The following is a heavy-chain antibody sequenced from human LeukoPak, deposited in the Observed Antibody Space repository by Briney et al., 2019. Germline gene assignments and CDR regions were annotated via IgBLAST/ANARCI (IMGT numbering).Heavy chain of an antibody. CDR2: ISGSGSII. CDR3: ARGRYSSGWYYFDY. D-gene: IGHD6-19*01. Sequence: PAGSLRLSCAASGFTFSSYEMNWVRQAPGKGLEWVSCISGSGSIIYYADSVKGRFTISRDNAKNSLYLQMNSLRAEDTAVYYCARGRYSSGWYYFDYWGQGTLVTVSS. V-gene: IGHV3-48*03. J-gene: IGHJ4*02. CDR1: GFTFSSYE.